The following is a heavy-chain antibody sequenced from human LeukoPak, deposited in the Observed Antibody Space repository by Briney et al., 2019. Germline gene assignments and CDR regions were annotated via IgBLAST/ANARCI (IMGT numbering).Heavy chain of an antibody. V-gene: IGHV3-23*01. D-gene: IGHD3-9*01. CDR1: GFTFSSYG. CDR2: ISGSGGST. CDR3: ARVEDYDILTGFDY. J-gene: IGHJ4*02. Sequence: TGGSLRLSCAASGFTFSSYGMSWVRQAPGKGLEWVSAISGSGGSTYYADSVKGRFTISRDNAKKSLYLQMNSLRAEDTAVYYCARVEDYDILTGFDYWGQGTLVAVSS.